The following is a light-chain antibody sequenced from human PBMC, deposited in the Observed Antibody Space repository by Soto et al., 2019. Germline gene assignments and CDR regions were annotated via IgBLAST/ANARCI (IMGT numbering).Light chain of an antibody. CDR3: QQYGNSSWT. CDR1: QSVSSSY. V-gene: IGKV3-20*01. J-gene: IGKJ1*01. CDR2: VAS. Sequence: SLGTLALSQEERATLSCRASQSVSSSYLAWYQHRPGQAPRLLIFVASSRATGIPDRFSGTGSGTDFTLTISRLEPEDFAAYYCQQYGNSSWTFGQVTKVAIK.